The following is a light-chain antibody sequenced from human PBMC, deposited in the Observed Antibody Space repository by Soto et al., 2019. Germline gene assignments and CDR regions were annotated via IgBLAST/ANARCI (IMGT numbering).Light chain of an antibody. J-gene: IGLJ2*01. Sequence: ALTQPASVSGSPGQSITISCTGTSSDVGGYNYVSWYQQHPGKAPKLMIYEVSNRPSGVSNRFSGSKSGNTASLTISGLQAEDEADYYCSSYTSSSTLVFGGGTKVTVL. CDR1: SSDVGGYNY. CDR2: EVS. V-gene: IGLV2-14*01. CDR3: SSYTSSSTLV.